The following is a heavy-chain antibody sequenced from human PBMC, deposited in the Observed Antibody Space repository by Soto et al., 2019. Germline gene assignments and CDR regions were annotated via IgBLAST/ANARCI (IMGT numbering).Heavy chain of an antibody. CDR3: ARGGVSTRTFDY. Sequence: GETLKISCKGSGYNFAGYWIAWVRQTPGKGLELMGIIYPSDSDTRYRPSFQGQVTISVDKSISSAYLQWSSLRASDTAMYYCARGGVSTRTFDYWGQGTPVTVSS. D-gene: IGHD3-3*01. J-gene: IGHJ4*02. CDR2: IYPSDSDT. CDR1: GYNFAGYW. V-gene: IGHV5-51*01.